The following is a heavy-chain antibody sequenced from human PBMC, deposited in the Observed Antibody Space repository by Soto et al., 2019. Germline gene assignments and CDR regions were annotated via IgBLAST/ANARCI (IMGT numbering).Heavy chain of an antibody. CDR3: AGAGRGYYDRSGIVLAA. V-gene: IGHV1-69*12. J-gene: IGHJ5*02. CDR1: GGTFSSYA. CDR2: IIPIFGTA. Sequence: QVQLVQSGAEVKKPGSSVKVSCKASGGTFSSYAISWVRQAPGQGLEWMGGIIPIFGTANYAQKFQGRVTITADESTSTAYMGLSSLRSEDTAVYYCAGAGRGYYDRSGIVLAAWGQGTLVTVSS. D-gene: IGHD3-22*01.